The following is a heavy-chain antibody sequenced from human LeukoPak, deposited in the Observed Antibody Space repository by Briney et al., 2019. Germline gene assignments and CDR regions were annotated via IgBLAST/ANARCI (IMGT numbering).Heavy chain of an antibody. D-gene: IGHD3-3*01. CDR3: PRETPNVLRFLEWSIFGLDS. CDR1: GGTFSSYA. CDR2: IIPIFGTA. V-gene: IGHV1-69*13. Sequence: SVKVSCKASGGTFSSYAISWVRQAPGQGLEWMGGIIPIFGTANYAQKFQGRVTITADESTSTAYMELSSTRSEATAVYYCPRETPNVLRFLEWSIFGLDSWGQGTLVTVSS. J-gene: IGHJ4*02.